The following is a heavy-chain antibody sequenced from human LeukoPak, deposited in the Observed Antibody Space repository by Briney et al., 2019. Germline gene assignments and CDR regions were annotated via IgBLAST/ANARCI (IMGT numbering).Heavy chain of an antibody. CDR3: ARVGYCSGGSCPYFDY. Sequence: SETLSLTCSVSGTSISSDHWSWIRQPPGKGLEWIGDIHYSGSTNNDPSLKSRVTISVDTSKNQFSLKLSSVTAADTAVYYCARVGYCSGGSCPYFDYWGQGTLVTVSS. D-gene: IGHD2-15*01. V-gene: IGHV4-59*12. CDR2: IHYSGST. J-gene: IGHJ4*02. CDR1: GTSISSDH.